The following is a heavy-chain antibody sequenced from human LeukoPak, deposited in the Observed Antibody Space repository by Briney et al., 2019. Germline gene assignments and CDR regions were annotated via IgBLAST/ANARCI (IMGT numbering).Heavy chain of an antibody. Sequence: GASVKVSCKASGYTLTGYYMHWVRQAPGQGLEWMGWINPNSGGTNYAQKFQGRVTMTRDTSISTAYMELSRLRSDDTAVYYCARVKFVDYYGSGSRRNWFDPWGQGTLVTVSS. D-gene: IGHD3-10*01. V-gene: IGHV1-2*02. J-gene: IGHJ5*02. CDR1: GYTLTGYY. CDR2: INPNSGGT. CDR3: ARVKFVDYYGSGSRRNWFDP.